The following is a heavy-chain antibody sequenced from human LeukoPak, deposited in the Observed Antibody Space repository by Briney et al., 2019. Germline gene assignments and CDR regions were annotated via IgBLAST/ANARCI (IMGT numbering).Heavy chain of an antibody. D-gene: IGHD3-10*01. Sequence: SETLSLTCTVSGGSISSGSYYWSWIRQPPGKGLEWIGYIYYSGSTNYNPSLKSRVTISVDTSKNQFSLKLSPVTAADTAVYYCARGGYYYGSGSYLYYYYMDVWGKGTTVTVSS. V-gene: IGHV4-61*01. CDR1: GGSISSGSYY. CDR2: IYYSGST. CDR3: ARGGYYYGSGSYLYYYYMDV. J-gene: IGHJ6*03.